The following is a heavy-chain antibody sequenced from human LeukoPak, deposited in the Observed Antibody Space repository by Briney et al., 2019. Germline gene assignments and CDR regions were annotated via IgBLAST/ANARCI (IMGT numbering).Heavy chain of an antibody. Sequence: GGSLRLSCAASGFTFSSYGMHWVRQAPGKGLEWVSAISGSGGSTYYADSVKGRFTISRDNSKDTLYLQMNSLRAEDTAVYYCAKWAAVAATLYYYYGMDVWGQGTTVTVSS. V-gene: IGHV3-23*01. J-gene: IGHJ6*02. D-gene: IGHD6-19*01. CDR1: GFTFSSYG. CDR2: ISGSGGST. CDR3: AKWAAVAATLYYYYGMDV.